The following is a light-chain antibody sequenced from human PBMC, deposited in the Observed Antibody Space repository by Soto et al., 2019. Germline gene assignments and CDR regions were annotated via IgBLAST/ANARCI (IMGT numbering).Light chain of an antibody. CDR1: QSVTNS. J-gene: IGKJ5*01. Sequence: VLTQSPVALSLSPGERATLSCRASQSVTNSLAWYQQKPGQAPRLLIYGASTRATGIPDRFSGSGSGTDFTLTISRLEPEDLAAYYCQQYGSSPPYTFRPGPRLEIK. CDR3: QQYGSSPPYT. V-gene: IGKV3-20*01. CDR2: GAS.